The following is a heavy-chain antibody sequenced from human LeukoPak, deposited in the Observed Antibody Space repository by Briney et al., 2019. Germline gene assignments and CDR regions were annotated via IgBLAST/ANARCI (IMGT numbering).Heavy chain of an antibody. D-gene: IGHD2-15*01. CDR2: MNPNSGNT. Sequence: ASGKVSCKASGYSFSTFDINWVRQAPGQGPEWMGWMNPNSGNTGYAQKFQGRVTLTRSTSMTTAYMELSSLRSEDTAVYYCARQSLDGGSCYDYWGQGTPVTISS. V-gene: IGHV1-8*01. J-gene: IGHJ4*02. CDR1: GYSFSTFD. CDR3: ARQSLDGGSCYDY.